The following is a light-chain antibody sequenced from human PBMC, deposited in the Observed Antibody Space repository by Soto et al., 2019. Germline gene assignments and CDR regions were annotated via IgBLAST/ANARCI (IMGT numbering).Light chain of an antibody. CDR1: QGISNY. V-gene: IGKV1-27*01. J-gene: IGKJ3*01. CDR2: AAS. CDR3: QKDNSAPPGGT. Sequence: DIQMTQSPSSLSASVGDRVTITCRASQGISNYLAWYEQKPGKVPKLLIYAASTLQSGVPSRFSGSRSGTDFTLTISSVQPEDVATYYCQKDNSAPPGGTFGPGTKVDIK.